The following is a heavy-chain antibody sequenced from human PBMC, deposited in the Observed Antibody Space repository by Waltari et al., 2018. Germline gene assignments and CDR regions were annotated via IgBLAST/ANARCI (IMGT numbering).Heavy chain of an antibody. Sequence: QVQLQESGPGLVKPSETLSLTCAVSGYSISSGYYWGWIRQPPGKGLEWIGSTYQSGSTYYNPSLKSRVTISVDTSKNQFSLKLSSVTAADTAVYYCARTLPGVVGAFDIWGQGTMVTVSS. V-gene: IGHV4-38-2*01. J-gene: IGHJ3*02. D-gene: IGHD2-15*01. CDR3: ARTLPGVVGAFDI. CDR1: GYSISSGYY. CDR2: TYQSGST.